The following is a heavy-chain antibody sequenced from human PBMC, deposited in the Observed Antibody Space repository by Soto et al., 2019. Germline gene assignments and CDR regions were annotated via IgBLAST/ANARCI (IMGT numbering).Heavy chain of an antibody. V-gene: IGHV1-2*02. CDR2: ISPKSGGA. Sequence: ASVKVSCKAGGYTFSDYYIQWVRQAPGQGLEYMGWISPKSGGAAYAQKFRGRFTISRDNSKNTLYLQMNSLRAEDTAVYYCAKGYSYGLRTFDYWGQGTLVTVSS. CDR1: GYTFSDYY. D-gene: IGHD5-18*01. CDR3: AKGYSYGLRTFDY. J-gene: IGHJ4*02.